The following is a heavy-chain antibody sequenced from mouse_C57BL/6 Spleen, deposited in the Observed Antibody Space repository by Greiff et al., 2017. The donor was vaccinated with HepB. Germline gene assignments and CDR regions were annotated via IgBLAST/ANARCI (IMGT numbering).Heavy chain of an antibody. CDR2: INPNNGGT. J-gene: IGHJ2*01. CDR3: ASEGLLPLDY. D-gene: IGHD2-3*01. CDR1: GYTFTDYY. Sequence: EVQLQQSGPELVKPGASVKISCKASGYTFTDYYMNWVKQSHGKSLEWIGDINPNNGGTSYNQKFKGKATLTVDKSSSPAYMELRSLTSEDSAVYYCASEGLLPLDYWGQGTTLTVSS. V-gene: IGHV1-26*01.